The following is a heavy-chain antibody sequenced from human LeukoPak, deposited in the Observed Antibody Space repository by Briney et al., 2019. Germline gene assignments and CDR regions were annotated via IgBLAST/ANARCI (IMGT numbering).Heavy chain of an antibody. V-gene: IGHV4-34*01. Sequence: SETLSLTCAVYGGSFSGYYWSWIRQPPGKGLEWIREINHSGSTNYNPSLKSRVTISVDTSKNQFSLTLSSVTAADTAVYYCARGLRLLNYWGQGTLVTVSS. J-gene: IGHJ4*02. CDR1: GGSFSGYY. CDR2: INHSGST. CDR3: ARGLRLLNY.